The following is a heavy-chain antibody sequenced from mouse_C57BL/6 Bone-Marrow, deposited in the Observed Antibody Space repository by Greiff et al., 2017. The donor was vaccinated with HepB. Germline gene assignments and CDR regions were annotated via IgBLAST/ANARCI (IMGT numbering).Heavy chain of an antibody. V-gene: IGHV1-81*01. D-gene: IGHD1-1*01. CDR1: GYTFTSYG. CDR2: IYPRSGNT. J-gene: IGHJ3*01. CDR3: ATGFITTVVH. Sequence: QVQLQQSGAELARPGASVKLSCKASGYTFTSYGISWVKQRTGQGLEWIGDIYPRSGNTYYNEKFKGKATLTADKSSSTAYMELRSLTSEDSAVYFCATGFITTVVHWGQGTLVTVSA.